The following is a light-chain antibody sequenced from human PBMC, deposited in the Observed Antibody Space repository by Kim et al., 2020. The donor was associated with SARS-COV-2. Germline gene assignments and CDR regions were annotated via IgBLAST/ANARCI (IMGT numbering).Light chain of an antibody. J-gene: IGLJ2*01. CDR3: NSRDSSCNHVV. CDR2: GKN. CDR1: SLRSYY. V-gene: IGLV3-19*01. Sequence: SSELTQDPDVSVALGQTVRITCQGDSLRSYYASWYQQKPGQAPVLVIYGKNNRPSGIPDRFSGSSSGNTASLTITGAQAEDEADYYCNSRDSSCNHVVFGGWTQLTVL.